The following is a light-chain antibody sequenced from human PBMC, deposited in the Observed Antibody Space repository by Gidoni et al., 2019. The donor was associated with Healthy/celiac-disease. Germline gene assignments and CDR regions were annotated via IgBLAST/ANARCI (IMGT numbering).Light chain of an antibody. CDR1: SSDNGGYNY. V-gene: IGLV2-14*01. Sequence: QSALTQPASVSGSPGQSLTISCTGTSSDNGGYNYVSWYQQQPGKAPKLMIYEVSNRPSGVSNRFSGSKSGNTASLTISGLQADDEADYYCRSYTSSSTLFGGGTKLTVL. CDR2: EVS. CDR3: RSYTSSSTL. J-gene: IGLJ2*01.